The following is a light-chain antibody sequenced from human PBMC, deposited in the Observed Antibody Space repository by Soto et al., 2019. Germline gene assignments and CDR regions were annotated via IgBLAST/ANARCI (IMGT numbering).Light chain of an antibody. CDR1: QSVGSSY. V-gene: IGKV3-20*01. CDR2: GVS. CDR3: QQYGSSPPGYT. J-gene: IGKJ2*01. Sequence: EIVLTQSPGTLSLSPGEGATLSCRASQSVGSSYLAWYQQKPGQAPRLLIYGVSNMATCVPHSFSGSGSWTGFAVTISRLEPEDYAVDYYQQYGSSPPGYTFGQGTKLEIK.